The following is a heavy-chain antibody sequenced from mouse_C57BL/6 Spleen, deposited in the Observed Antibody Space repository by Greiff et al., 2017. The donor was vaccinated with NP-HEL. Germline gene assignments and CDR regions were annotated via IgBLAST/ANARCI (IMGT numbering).Heavy chain of an antibody. Sequence: VQLQQSGAELVKPGASVKLSCKASGYTFTSYWMHWVKQRPGQGLEWIGMIHPNSGSTNYNEKFKSKATLTVDKSSSTAYMQLSSLTSEDSAVYYCARFPPFITTVVKYFDVWGTGTTVTVSS. CDR1: GYTFTSYW. J-gene: IGHJ1*03. CDR2: IHPNSGST. CDR3: ARFPPFITTVVKYFDV. D-gene: IGHD1-1*01. V-gene: IGHV1-64*01.